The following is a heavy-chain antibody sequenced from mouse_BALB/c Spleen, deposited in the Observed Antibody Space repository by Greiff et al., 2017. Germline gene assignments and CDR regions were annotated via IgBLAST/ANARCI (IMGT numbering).Heavy chain of an antibody. Sequence: DVQLQESGPGLVKPSQSLSLTCTVTGYSITSDYAWNWIRQFPGNKLEWMGYISYSGSTSYNPSLKSRISITRDTSKNQFFLQLNSVTTEDTATYYCASGPAWFAYWGQGTLVTVSA. V-gene: IGHV3-2*02. J-gene: IGHJ3*01. CDR3: ASGPAWFAY. CDR2: ISYSGST. CDR1: GYSITSDYA.